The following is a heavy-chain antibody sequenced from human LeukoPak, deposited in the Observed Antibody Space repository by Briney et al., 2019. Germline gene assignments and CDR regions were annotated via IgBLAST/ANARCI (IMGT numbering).Heavy chain of an antibody. CDR3: ARDKGGQALIAPLDY. V-gene: IGHV3-48*02. D-gene: IGHD3-16*01. Sequence: PGGSLRLSCAASGFTFSSFGMHWVRQAPGKGLEWVAHISTTSRAIYYADSVRGRFTVSRDNAKNSLFLQMNSLRDEDTAIYYCARDKGGQALIAPLDYWGQGTMVTVSS. CDR2: ISTTSRAI. J-gene: IGHJ4*02. CDR1: GFTFSSFG.